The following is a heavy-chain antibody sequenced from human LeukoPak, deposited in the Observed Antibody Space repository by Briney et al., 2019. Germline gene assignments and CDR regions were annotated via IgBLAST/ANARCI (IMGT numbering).Heavy chain of an antibody. D-gene: IGHD4-23*01. CDR2: IQYDGSNK. V-gene: IGHV3-30*02. CDR1: GFTFRSYG. CDR3: AEDYGGN. J-gene: IGHJ4*02. Sequence: GGSPGLSCAASGFTFRSYGMHWVRQAPGKGLEWVTFIQYDGSNKYYADSVKGRFTVSRDNSKNTLYLQMSSLRAEDTAVYYCAEDYGGNLGQGTLVTVSS.